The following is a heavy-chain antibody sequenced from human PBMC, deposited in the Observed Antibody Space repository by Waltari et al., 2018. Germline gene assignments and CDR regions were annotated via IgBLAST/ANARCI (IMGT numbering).Heavy chain of an antibody. CDR2: IKSKTDGGTT. D-gene: IGHD5-12*01. CDR1: GFTFSNAW. J-gene: IGHJ4*02. V-gene: IGHV3-15*01. CDR3: TTFIVATYWDY. Sequence: EVQLVESGGGLVKPGGSLRLSCAASGFTFSNAWMSWVRQATGKGLEWVGRIKSKTDGGTTDYAAPVKGRFTISRDDSKNTLYLQMNSLKTEDTAVYYCTTFIVATYWDYWGQGTLVTVSS.